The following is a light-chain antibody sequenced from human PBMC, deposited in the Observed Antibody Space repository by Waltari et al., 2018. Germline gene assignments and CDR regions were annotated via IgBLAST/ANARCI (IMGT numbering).Light chain of an antibody. CDR3: QSYDSSLSGVI. V-gene: IGLV1-40*01. CDR2: GTN. Sequence: QSVLTQPPSVSGAPGQRITIPCTGTSSNIGAGYHVNWYLQLPGTAPKLLILGTNNRPSGVPDRFSASKSDTSASLAITGLQAEDEADYYCQSYDSSLSGVIFGGGTKLTVL. CDR1: SSNIGAGYH. J-gene: IGLJ2*01.